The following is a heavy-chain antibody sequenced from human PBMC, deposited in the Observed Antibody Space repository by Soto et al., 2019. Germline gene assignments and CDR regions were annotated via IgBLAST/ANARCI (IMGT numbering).Heavy chain of an antibody. CDR2: ISSTSSYI. J-gene: IGHJ4*02. CDR3: ARFSTVTTFDY. D-gene: IGHD4-17*01. V-gene: IGHV3-21*01. Sequence: SGGSLRLSCAASGFTFSSYNMNWVRQAPGKGLEWVSCISSTSSYIYYADSVKGRFTISRDNANNSLYLQMNSLRAEDTAVYYCARFSTVTTFDYWGQGTLVTVSS. CDR1: GFTFSSYN.